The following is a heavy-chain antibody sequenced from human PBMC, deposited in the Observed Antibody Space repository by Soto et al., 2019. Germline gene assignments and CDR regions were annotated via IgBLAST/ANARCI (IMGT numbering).Heavy chain of an antibody. CDR2: ISSNGGST. D-gene: IGHD6-13*01. CDR1: GFTFSSYA. J-gene: IGHJ4*02. Sequence: GGSLRLSCSASGFTFSSYAMHWVRQAPGKGLEYVSAISSNGGSTYYADSVKGRFTISRDNSKNTLYLQMSSLRAEDTAVYYCVKDRHAIAAAGPFDYWGQGTLVTRLL. V-gene: IGHV3-64D*08. CDR3: VKDRHAIAAAGPFDY.